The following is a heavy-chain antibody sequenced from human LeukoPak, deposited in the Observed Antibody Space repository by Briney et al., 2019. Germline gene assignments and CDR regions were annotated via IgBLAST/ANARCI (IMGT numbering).Heavy chain of an antibody. Sequence: GGSLRLSCAASGFTFDDYGMHWVRQAPGKGLEWVAVISYDGSNKYYADSVKGRFTISRDNSKNTLYLQMNSLRAEDTAVYYCAKIPFYDSSGYTFDYWGQGTLVTVSS. CDR2: ISYDGSNK. CDR3: AKIPFYDSSGYTFDY. D-gene: IGHD3-22*01. J-gene: IGHJ4*02. CDR1: GFTFDDYG. V-gene: IGHV3-30*18.